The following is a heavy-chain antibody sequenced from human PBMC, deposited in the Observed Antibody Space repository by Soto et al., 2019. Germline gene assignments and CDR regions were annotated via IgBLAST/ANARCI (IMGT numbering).Heavy chain of an antibody. CDR3: EREFGELLYPDAFDI. V-gene: IGHV1-69*01. CDR1: GYTLTELS. D-gene: IGHD3-10*01. Sequence: ASVKVSCKVSGYTLTELSMHWVRQAPGQGLEWMGGIIPIFGTANYAQKFQGRVTITADESTSTAYMELSSLRSEDTAVYYCEREFGELLYPDAFDIWGQGTMVTVSS. J-gene: IGHJ3*02. CDR2: IIPIFGTA.